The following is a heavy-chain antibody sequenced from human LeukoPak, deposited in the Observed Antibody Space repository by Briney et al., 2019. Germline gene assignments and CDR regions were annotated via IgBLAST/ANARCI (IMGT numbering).Heavy chain of an antibody. CDR3: ASSEDSSGALKGAFDI. V-gene: IGHV4-31*03. D-gene: IGHD3-22*01. CDR2: IYYSGST. CDR1: GGSISSGGYY. Sequence: APETLSLTCTVSGGSISSGGYYWSWIRQHPGKGLEWIGYIYYSGSTYYHPSLKSRVTISVDTSKNQFSLKLSSVTAADTAVYYCASSEDSSGALKGAFDIWGQGTMVTVSS. J-gene: IGHJ3*02.